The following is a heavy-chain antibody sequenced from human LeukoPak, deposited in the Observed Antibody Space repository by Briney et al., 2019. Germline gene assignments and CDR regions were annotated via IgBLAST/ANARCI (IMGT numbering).Heavy chain of an antibody. V-gene: IGHV3-30*02. CDR1: GFTVSGNY. Sequence: GGSLRLSCAVSGFTVSGNYMSWVRQAPGKGLEWVAFIHYDGTNQYYADSVKGRFTISRDNFKNTLYLQMNSLRVEDTALYYCVNSGFDPWGQGTLVTVSS. CDR2: IHYDGTNQ. D-gene: IGHD3-10*01. CDR3: VNSGFDP. J-gene: IGHJ5*02.